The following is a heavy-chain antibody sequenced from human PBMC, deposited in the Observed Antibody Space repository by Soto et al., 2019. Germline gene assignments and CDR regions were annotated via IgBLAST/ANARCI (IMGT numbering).Heavy chain of an antibody. J-gene: IGHJ4*02. V-gene: IGHV4-30-2*01. CDR3: ARGREFDS. CDR1: CGSLTSGTYS. Sequence: PSETLSLTCAVSCGSLTSGTYSWNWIRQPPGKGLEWIGYILPSGTTYYNPSLKSRVSISIDVSKNQFSLNLRSLTAADTAVYYCARGREFDSWGQGTLVTVSS. CDR2: ILPSGTT.